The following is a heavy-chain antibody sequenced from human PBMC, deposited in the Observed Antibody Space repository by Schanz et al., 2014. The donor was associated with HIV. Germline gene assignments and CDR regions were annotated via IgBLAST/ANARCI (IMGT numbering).Heavy chain of an antibody. CDR2: ISHDGGTE. Sequence: QVQLVESGGGLVQPGGSLRLSCVASGFAFSRYWMNWVRQAPGKGLEWVAVISHDGGTENYGDSVKGRFTISRDNSKNTLYLQMNSLRAEDTAVYYCAKDPTYGDYGGDAFDIWGQGTMVTVSS. V-gene: IGHV3-30*18. J-gene: IGHJ3*02. D-gene: IGHD4-17*01. CDR1: GFAFSRYW. CDR3: AKDPTYGDYGGDAFDI.